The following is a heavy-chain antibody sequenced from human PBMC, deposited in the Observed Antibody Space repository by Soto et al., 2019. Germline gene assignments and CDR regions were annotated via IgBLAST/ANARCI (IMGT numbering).Heavy chain of an antibody. Sequence: QVQLVQSGPEVKKPGASVKVTCKASGYSFTSYYIHWVRQAPGIGLEWMALIKPGGSYTTYAQKFQGRVTLTSDTSTSAVYMKLSSLTSDDTAVYYCAKDLSAYTGYFDYWGQGTLVTVSS. D-gene: IGHD3-22*01. CDR3: AKDLSAYTGYFDY. CDR2: IKPGGSYT. J-gene: IGHJ4*02. CDR1: GYSFTSYY. V-gene: IGHV1-46*01.